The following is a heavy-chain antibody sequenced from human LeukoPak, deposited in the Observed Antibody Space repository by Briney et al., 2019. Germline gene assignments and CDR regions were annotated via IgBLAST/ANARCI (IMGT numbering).Heavy chain of an antibody. CDR3: ARLGYCSGGSCYSVNGMDV. D-gene: IGHD2-15*01. Sequence: PSETLSLTCAVYGGSFSGYYWSWIRQPPGKGLEWIGEINHSGSTNYNPSLKSRVTISVDTSKNQFSLKLSSVTAADTAVYYCARLGYCSGGSCYSVNGMDVWGQGTTVTVSS. J-gene: IGHJ6*02. CDR2: INHSGST. V-gene: IGHV4-34*01. CDR1: GGSFSGYY.